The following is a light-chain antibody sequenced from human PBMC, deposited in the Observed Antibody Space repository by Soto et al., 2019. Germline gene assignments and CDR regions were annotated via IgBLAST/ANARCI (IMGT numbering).Light chain of an antibody. CDR3: QQYSNWPPGA. CDR2: GAS. CDR1: QSFRSN. Sequence: EIVMPQSPATLSVSPGERASLCCRASQSFRSNLAWYQQKPGQAPRLLIYGASTRATGIPARFSGIGSGTEFTLTISSLQSEDFAVYYCQQYSNWPPGAFCQGTKVDIK. J-gene: IGKJ1*01. V-gene: IGKV3-15*01.